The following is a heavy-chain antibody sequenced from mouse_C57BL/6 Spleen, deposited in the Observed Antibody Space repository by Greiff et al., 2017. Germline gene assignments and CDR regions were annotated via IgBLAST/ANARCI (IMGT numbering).Heavy chain of an antibody. D-gene: IGHD2-4*01. CDR1: GFSLTSYG. V-gene: IGHV2-4*01. CDR3: ARNLLGYDYDAGAVDD. Sequence: VQLQQSGPGLVQPSPSLSITCTVSGFSLTSYGVHWVRQPPGKGLEWLGVIWRGGSTDYNAAFISRLSISKDDSKSQVFFKMNSLQADDTAIYFCARNLLGYDYDAGAVDDWGKGTSVTVSS. CDR2: IWRGGST. J-gene: IGHJ4*01.